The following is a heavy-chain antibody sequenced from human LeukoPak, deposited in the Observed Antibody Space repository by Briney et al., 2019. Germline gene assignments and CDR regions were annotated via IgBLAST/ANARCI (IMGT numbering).Heavy chain of an antibody. D-gene: IGHD6-19*01. V-gene: IGHV5-51*01. CDR1: GYSFTSYW. J-gene: IGHJ3*02. Sequence: GESLKISCKGSGYSFTSYWIGWVRQMPGKGLEWMGIIYPGDSDTRYSPSFQGQVTISADKSISTAYLQWSSLKASDTAMYCCARSIAVAGNLGAFDIWGQGTMVTVSS. CDR2: IYPGDSDT. CDR3: ARSIAVAGNLGAFDI.